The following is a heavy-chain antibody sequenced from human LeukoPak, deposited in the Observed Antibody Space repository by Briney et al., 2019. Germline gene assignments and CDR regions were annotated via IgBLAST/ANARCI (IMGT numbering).Heavy chain of an antibody. D-gene: IGHD3-22*01. CDR1: GNIFTTYG. V-gene: IGHV1-18*01. CDR3: ARAHEQFYYAPSGYRSYFFDY. Sequence: GASVNVSCKPSGNIFTTYGISWVRQAPGHRREGMGWLSEYTVKTNNAQKLQGRVTMTTDTSTSPAYMELRSLRSDDTAVYYCARAHEQFYYAPSGYRSYFFDYWGQGTLVPVSS. CDR2: LSEYTVKT. J-gene: IGHJ4*02.